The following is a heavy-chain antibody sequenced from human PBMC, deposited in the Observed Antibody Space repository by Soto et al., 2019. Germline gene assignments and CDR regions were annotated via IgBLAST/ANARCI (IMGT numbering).Heavy chain of an antibody. D-gene: IGHD1-26*01. Sequence: GGSLRLSCAASGFTFSSYAISWVRQAPGRGLEWVSAISGSGGSTYYADSVKGRFTISRDNSKNTLYLQMNSLRAEDTAVYYCAKDNQVGAPGYYYYGMDVWGQGTTVTVSS. CDR3: AKDNQVGAPGYYYYGMDV. CDR1: GFTFSSYA. J-gene: IGHJ6*02. CDR2: ISGSGGST. V-gene: IGHV3-23*01.